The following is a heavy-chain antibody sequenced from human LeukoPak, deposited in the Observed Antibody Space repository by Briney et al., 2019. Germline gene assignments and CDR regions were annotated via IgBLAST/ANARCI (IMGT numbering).Heavy chain of an antibody. CDR3: ARRERGSWFDP. J-gene: IGHJ5*02. D-gene: IGHD1-1*01. V-gene: IGHV4-34*01. CDR2: INHSGST. CDR1: GGSFSAYY. Sequence: SETLSLTCAVYGGSFSAYYWSWIRQPPGKGLEWIGEINHSGSTNYSPSLKSRVTISIDTSKNQFSLKLSSVTAADTAVYYCARRERGSWFDPWGQGTLVTVSS.